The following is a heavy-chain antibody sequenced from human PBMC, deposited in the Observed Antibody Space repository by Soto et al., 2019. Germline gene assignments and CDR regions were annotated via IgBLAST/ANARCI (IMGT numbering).Heavy chain of an antibody. CDR2: ISGSGGST. Sequence: GGSLRLSCAASGFTFSSYAMSWVRQAPGKGLEWVSAISGSGGSTYYADSVKGRFTISRDNSKNTLYLQMNSLRAEDTAVYYCAKSSNIGQWPLWLLGYWGQGTLVTVSS. V-gene: IGHV3-23*01. CDR1: GFTFSSYA. D-gene: IGHD3-22*01. CDR3: AKSSNIGQWPLWLLGY. J-gene: IGHJ4*02.